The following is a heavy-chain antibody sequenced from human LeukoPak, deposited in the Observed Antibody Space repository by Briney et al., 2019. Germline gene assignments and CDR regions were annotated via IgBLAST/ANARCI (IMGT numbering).Heavy chain of an antibody. Sequence: SETLSLTCTVSVGSIISSSYYGGWIRQPPGKGLEWIGSIYYSGSTYYNPSLKSRVPISVDTSKNQFSPKLSSVTAADTAVYYCARVAGANDPRDYYYYMDVWGKGTTVTVSS. V-gene: IGHV4-39*07. CDR1: VGSIISSSYY. D-gene: IGHD3-10*01. CDR2: IYYSGST. CDR3: ARVAGANDPRDYYYYMDV. J-gene: IGHJ6*03.